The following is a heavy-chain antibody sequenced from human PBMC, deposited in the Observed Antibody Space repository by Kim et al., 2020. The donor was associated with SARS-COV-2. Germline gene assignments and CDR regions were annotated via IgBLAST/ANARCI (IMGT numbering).Heavy chain of an antibody. J-gene: IGHJ4*02. CDR3: ARDRQRAGTGVDY. D-gene: IGHD6-19*01. V-gene: IGHV6-1*01. Sequence: YSLPVKGRLTITPGHSKNQFSQQLNSVTPEDTAVYYCARDRQRAGTGVDYWGQGTLVTVSS.